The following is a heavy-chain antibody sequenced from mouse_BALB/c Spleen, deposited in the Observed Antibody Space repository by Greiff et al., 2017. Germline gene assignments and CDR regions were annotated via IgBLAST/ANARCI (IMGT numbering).Heavy chain of an antibody. CDR3: ARDYRYDGYAMDY. J-gene: IGHJ4*01. CDR1: GFSLTSYG. V-gene: IGHV2-9*02. CDR2: IWAGGST. D-gene: IGHD2-14*01. Sequence: VQVVESGPGLVAPSQSLSITCTVSGFSLTSYGVHWVRQPPGKGLEWLGVIWAGGSTNYNSALMSRLSISKDNSKSQVFLKMNSLQTDDTAMYYCARDYRYDGYAMDYWGQGTSVTVSS.